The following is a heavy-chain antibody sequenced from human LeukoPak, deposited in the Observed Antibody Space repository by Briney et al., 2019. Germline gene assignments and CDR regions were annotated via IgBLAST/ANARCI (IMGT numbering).Heavy chain of an antibody. CDR1: GGTFRSYA. Sequence: SVKVSCKASGGTFRSYAISWVRQAPGQGLEWMGGIIPIFGTANYAQKFQGRVTITADESTSTAYMELSSLRSEDTAVYYCARGGRGAAAPDDPLDLWGQGTTVTVSS. CDR3: ARGGRGAAAPDDPLDL. V-gene: IGHV1-69*13. CDR2: IIPIFGTA. D-gene: IGHD6-13*01. J-gene: IGHJ3*01.